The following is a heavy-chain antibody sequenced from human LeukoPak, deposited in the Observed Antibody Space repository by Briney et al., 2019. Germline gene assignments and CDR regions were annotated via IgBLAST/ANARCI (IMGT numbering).Heavy chain of an antibody. CDR1: GFTFGDYA. D-gene: IGHD2-21*02. V-gene: IGHV3-49*04. J-gene: IGHJ4*02. Sequence: GGSLRLSCTASGFTFGDYAMSWVRQAPGKGLEWVGFIRSKAYGGTTEYAASVKGRFTISRDDSKSIAYLQMNSLKTEDTAVYYCTREFPAPYTRYCGGDCYPATADYWGQGTLVTVSS. CDR2: IRSKAYGGTT. CDR3: TREFPAPYTRYCGGDCYPATADY.